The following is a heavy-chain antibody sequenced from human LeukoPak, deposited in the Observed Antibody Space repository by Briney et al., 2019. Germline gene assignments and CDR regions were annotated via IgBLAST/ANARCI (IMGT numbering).Heavy chain of an antibody. Sequence: SGPTLVKPTQTLTLTCTFSGFSLSTNGVGVGWIRQPPGKALEWLALLYWNDYKYYSPSLKSRLSITRDTSKNQVVLTLTNMDPVVTATYFCAHSRTSAWPTPYNYFDPWGQGTLVTVSS. CDR3: AHSRTSAWPTPYNYFDP. V-gene: IGHV2-5*01. CDR1: GFSLSTNGVG. CDR2: LYWNDYK. J-gene: IGHJ5*02. D-gene: IGHD6-19*01.